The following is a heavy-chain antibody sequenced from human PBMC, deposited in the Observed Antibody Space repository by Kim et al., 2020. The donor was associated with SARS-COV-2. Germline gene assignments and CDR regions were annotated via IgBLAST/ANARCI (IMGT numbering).Heavy chain of an antibody. J-gene: IGHJ4*02. CDR3: ARGDIAAVGAPLDY. V-gene: IGHV4-34*01. D-gene: IGHD6-13*01. Sequence: NPSLKSRVTISVDTPKTPFSRKLSSVTAADTAVYYCARGDIAAVGAPLDYWGQGTLVTVSS.